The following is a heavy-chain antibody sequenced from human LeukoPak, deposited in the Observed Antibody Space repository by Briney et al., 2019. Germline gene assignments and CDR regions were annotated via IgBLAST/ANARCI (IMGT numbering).Heavy chain of an antibody. D-gene: IGHD1-26*01. CDR2: ISYDGSNK. Sequence: GRSLRLSCAASGFTFSSYGMHWVRQAPGKGLEWVAVISYDGSNKYYADSVKGRFTISRDNSKNTLYLQMNSLRAEDTAVYYCARGYSGSYYTEYFQHWGQGTLVTVSS. J-gene: IGHJ1*01. CDR3: ARGYSGSYYTEYFQH. CDR1: GFTFSSYG. V-gene: IGHV3-30*03.